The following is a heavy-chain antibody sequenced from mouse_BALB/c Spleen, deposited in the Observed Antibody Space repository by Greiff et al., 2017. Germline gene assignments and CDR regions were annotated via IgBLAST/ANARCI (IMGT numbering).Heavy chain of an antibody. CDR3: ARDTTVVD. CDR1: GFTFTDYY. CDR2: IRNKANGYTT. Sequence: EVHLVESGGGLVQPGGSLRLSCATSGFTFTDYYMSWVRQPPGKALEWLGFIRNKANGYTTEYSASVKGRFTISRDNSQSILYLQMNTLRAEDSATYYCARDTTVVDWGQGTTLTVSS. J-gene: IGHJ2*01. V-gene: IGHV7-3*02. D-gene: IGHD1-1*01.